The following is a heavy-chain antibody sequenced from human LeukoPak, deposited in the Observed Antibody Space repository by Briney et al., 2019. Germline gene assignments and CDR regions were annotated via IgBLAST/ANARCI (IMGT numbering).Heavy chain of an antibody. CDR1: GGSISSSSYY. D-gene: IGHD3-22*01. V-gene: IGHV4-39*07. Sequence: PSETLSLTCTVSGGSISSSSYYWGWIRQPPGKGLEWIGSIYYSGTTRYNPSLKSRVTISVDTSKNQFSLKLSSVTAAATAVYYCARVFSYYYDSSGYFDYWGQGTLVTVSS. J-gene: IGHJ4*02. CDR2: IYYSGTT. CDR3: ARVFSYYYDSSGYFDY.